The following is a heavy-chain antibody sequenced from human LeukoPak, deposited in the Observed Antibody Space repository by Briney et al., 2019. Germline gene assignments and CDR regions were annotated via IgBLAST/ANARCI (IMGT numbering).Heavy chain of an antibody. V-gene: IGHV3-23*01. Sequence: GGSLRLSCAASGFTFSSYAISWVRQAPGKGLECVSVISGSGGSTYYADSVKGRFTTSRDNAKNSLYLQMNSLRAEDTAVYYCARVRNVYWGQGTRVTVSS. CDR3: ARVRNVY. CDR2: ISGSGGST. J-gene: IGHJ4*02. CDR1: GFTFSSYA.